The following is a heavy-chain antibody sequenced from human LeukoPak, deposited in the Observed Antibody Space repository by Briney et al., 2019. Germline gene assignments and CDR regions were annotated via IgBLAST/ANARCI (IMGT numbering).Heavy chain of an antibody. CDR2: INHSGST. CDR3: ARIGTIFGGGPYNWFDP. D-gene: IGHD3-3*01. V-gene: IGHV4-34*01. Sequence: PETPSLTRALHRGSPRGYNWSCIPPPPRKRREWSGEINHSGSTNYNPSLKSRVTISVDTSKNQFSLKLSSVTAADTAVYYCARIGTIFGGGPYNWFDPWGEGTLVTVSS. J-gene: IGHJ5*02. CDR1: RGSPRGYN.